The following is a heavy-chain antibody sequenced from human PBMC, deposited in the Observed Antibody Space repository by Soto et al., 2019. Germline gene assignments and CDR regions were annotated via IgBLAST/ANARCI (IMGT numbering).Heavy chain of an antibody. CDR2: TYYRSKWYK. CDR1: GDSVSSNSAA. J-gene: IGHJ5*02. CDR3: ARTVGWLDP. D-gene: IGHD1-26*01. Sequence: TQALSLTCAISGDSVSSNSAAWNWIRQSPSRGLEWLGRTYYRSKWYKEYAASVKSRITINPDTSKNQFSLQLNSVSPEDTAVYYCARTVGWLDPWGQGSLVTVSS. V-gene: IGHV6-1*01.